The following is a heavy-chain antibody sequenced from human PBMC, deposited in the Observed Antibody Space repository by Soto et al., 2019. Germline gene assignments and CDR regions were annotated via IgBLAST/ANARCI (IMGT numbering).Heavy chain of an antibody. Sequence: QVQLQQRGAGLLKPSETLSLTCVVSGGSFSSYYWSWIRQPPGKGLEWIGEINHRGNTNYNPSLKSRVSMSVDTSKNQFSLKLTSVTAADTALYYCARAVTGARLVDWYFDLWGPGTQVTVSS. D-gene: IGHD2-21*02. V-gene: IGHV4-34*02. CDR1: GGSFSSYY. CDR3: ARAVTGARLVDWYFDL. J-gene: IGHJ2*01. CDR2: INHRGNT.